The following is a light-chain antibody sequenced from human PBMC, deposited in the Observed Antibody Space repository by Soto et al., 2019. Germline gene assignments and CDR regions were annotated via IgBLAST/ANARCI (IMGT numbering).Light chain of an antibody. J-gene: IGKJ5*01. CDR1: RSITTY. CDR2: DAS. V-gene: IGKV1-39*01. CDR3: QQSFSVHIS. Sequence: DIQMTQSPSSLSASVGDRVTITCRASRSITTYLSWYQHKSGKAPKLLIYDASSLHSGVPSRFSGSGSGTDFTLTISSLQPEDFATYYCQQSFSVHISFGQGTRLEI.